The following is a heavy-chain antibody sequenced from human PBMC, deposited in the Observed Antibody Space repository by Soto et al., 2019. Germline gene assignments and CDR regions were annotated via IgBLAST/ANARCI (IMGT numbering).Heavy chain of an antibody. CDR3: SDEPRTLTN. J-gene: IGHJ4*02. Sequence: QVQLQESGPGLLRPSETLSLTCTVSGGSITSSYLCCIRLSPGKVLESIAYISHTGVTNSNPSLKSRVTISMDTSKNRFSLKLTSVTAADTALYFCSDEPRTLTNWGQGILVVVSS. CDR2: ISHTGVT. CDR1: GGSITSSY. V-gene: IGHV4-59*12.